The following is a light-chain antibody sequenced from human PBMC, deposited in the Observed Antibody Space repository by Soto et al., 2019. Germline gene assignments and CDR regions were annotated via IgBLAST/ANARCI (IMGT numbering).Light chain of an antibody. Sequence: QLVLTQPPSASGSPGQSVTISCTGTSRDVGAYNSVSWYQQHPGEVPKLLIYEVTQRPSGVTNRFSGSKSGNTASLTVSGLQAGDEADYYCNSYAGNNNVVFGGGTKVTVL. J-gene: IGLJ2*01. CDR1: SRDVGAYNS. V-gene: IGLV2-8*01. CDR3: NSYAGNNNVV. CDR2: EVT.